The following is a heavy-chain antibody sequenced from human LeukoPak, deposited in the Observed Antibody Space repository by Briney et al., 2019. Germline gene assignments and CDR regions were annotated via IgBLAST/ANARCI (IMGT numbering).Heavy chain of an antibody. CDR2: IYYSWST. CDR3: ARDVLLWFGDHHYYYGMDV. Sequence: SETLSLTCTVSGGSISSYYWSWIRQPPGKGLEWIGYIYYSWSTNYNPSLKSRVTMSVDTSKNQFSLKLSSVTAADTAVYYRARDVLLWFGDHHYYYGMDVWGQGTTVTVSS. D-gene: IGHD3-10*01. J-gene: IGHJ6*02. CDR1: GGSISSYY. V-gene: IGHV4-59*12.